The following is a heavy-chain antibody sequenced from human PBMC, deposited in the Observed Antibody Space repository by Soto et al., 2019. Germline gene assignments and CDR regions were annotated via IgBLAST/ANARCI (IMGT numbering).Heavy chain of an antibody. D-gene: IGHD2-15*01. CDR1: GFTFSSYW. J-gene: IGHJ6*02. CDR2: INSDGSST. Sequence: PGGSQRLSCAASGFTFSSYWMHWVRQAPGKGLVWVSRINSDGSSTSYADSVKGRFTISRDNAKNTLYLQMNSLRAEDTAVYYCAREEVVVAATHNYYYGMDVWGQGTTVTVSS. V-gene: IGHV3-74*01. CDR3: AREEVVVAATHNYYYGMDV.